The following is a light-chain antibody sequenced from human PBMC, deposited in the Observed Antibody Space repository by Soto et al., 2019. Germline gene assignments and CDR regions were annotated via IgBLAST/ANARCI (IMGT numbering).Light chain of an antibody. J-gene: IGLJ7*01. CDR1: SANIGAGFD. CDR2: DNT. Sequence: QSVLTQPPSVSGAPGQRVTISCTGSSANIGAGFDVHWYQQFPGTAPKLLIYDNTHRPSGVPDRFSASKSGASASLAITGLQAEDEADYYCQSYDRSLRGYVLFGGSTQLTVL. V-gene: IGLV1-40*01. CDR3: QSYDRSLRGYVL.